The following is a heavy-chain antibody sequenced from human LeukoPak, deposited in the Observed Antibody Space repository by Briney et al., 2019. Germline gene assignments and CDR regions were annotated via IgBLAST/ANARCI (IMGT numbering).Heavy chain of an antibody. CDR2: ISYTGTYI. D-gene: IGHD1-26*01. Sequence: GGSLRLSCAASAFSLNAYNMNWVRQAPGKGLEWVSSISYTGTYIYYADSVKGRFTIFRDNAQNSLYLQMNSLSAEDTAIYYCVRDRGTYRPIDYWGQGTLVTVSS. J-gene: IGHJ4*02. V-gene: IGHV3-21*04. CDR3: VRDRGTYRPIDY. CDR1: AFSLNAYN.